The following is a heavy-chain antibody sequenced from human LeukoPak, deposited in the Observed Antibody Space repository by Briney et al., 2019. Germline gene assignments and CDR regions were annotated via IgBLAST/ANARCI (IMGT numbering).Heavy chain of an antibody. Sequence: GGSLRLSCTASAFTFADAWMTWIRQAPGKGLEWVGRIKSKTDGGTTDYGTAVRGRFIISRDDSRNRLYLQMNNLKIEDTAVYWCTTAGWEDYWGQGTLVTVSS. D-gene: IGHD1-26*01. V-gene: IGHV3-15*01. CDR1: AFTFADAW. J-gene: IGHJ4*02. CDR3: TTAGWEDY. CDR2: IKSKTDGGTT.